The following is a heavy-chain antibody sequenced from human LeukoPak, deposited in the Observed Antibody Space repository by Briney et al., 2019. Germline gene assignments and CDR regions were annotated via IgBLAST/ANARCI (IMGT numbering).Heavy chain of an antibody. CDR1: GGSFSGYY. CDR2: INHSGST. V-gene: IGHV4-34*01. CDR3: AGGVAAVSDV. D-gene: IGHD6-13*01. J-gene: IGHJ6*04. Sequence: KSSETLSLTCAVYGGSFSGYYWSWIRQPPGKGLEWIGEINHSGSTNYNPSLKRRVTISVDTSKNQFSLKLSSVTAADTAVYYCAGGVAAVSDVWGKGTTVTVSS.